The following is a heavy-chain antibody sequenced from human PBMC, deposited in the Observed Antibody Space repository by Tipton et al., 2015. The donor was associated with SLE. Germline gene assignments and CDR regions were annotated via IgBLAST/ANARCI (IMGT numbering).Heavy chain of an antibody. CDR3: ARVSGGIAYMDV. D-gene: IGHD6-13*01. J-gene: IGHJ6*03. CDR2: LYYSGNT. Sequence: TLSLTCTVSGGSIRSSRHFWGWIRQPPGKGLEWIGVLYYSGNTYYNPSLKSPVPLSIDTSKNQFSLKLSSVTAADTAVYYCARVSGGIAYMDVWGKGTTVTFSS. CDR1: GGSIRSSRHF. V-gene: IGHV4-39*07.